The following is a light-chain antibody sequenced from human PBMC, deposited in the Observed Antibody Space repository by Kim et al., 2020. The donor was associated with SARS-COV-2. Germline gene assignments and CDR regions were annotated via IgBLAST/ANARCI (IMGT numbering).Light chain of an antibody. Sequence: LSPGERATLSCRASQTVSASYLSWYQQKPGQAPRLLIYSTSSRATGIPDRFSGSGSGTDFTLTISRLEPEDFAVYYCQQYDFTWTFGQGTKVDIK. CDR3: QQYDFTWT. J-gene: IGKJ1*01. CDR2: STS. V-gene: IGKV3-20*01. CDR1: QTVSASY.